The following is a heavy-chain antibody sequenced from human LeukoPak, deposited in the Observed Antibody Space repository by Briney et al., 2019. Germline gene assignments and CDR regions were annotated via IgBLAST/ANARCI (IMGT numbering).Heavy chain of an antibody. J-gene: IGHJ4*02. CDR1: GGSFSGYY. D-gene: IGHD7-27*01. V-gene: IGHV4-34*01. CDR3: ARLTGGKNY. CDR2: INHSGST. Sequence: SETLSLTCAVYGGSFSGYYWSWIRQPPGKGLEWIGEINHSGSTNYNPSLKSRVTISVDTSKNQFSLKLSSVTAADTAVYYCARLTGGKNYRGQGTLVTVSS.